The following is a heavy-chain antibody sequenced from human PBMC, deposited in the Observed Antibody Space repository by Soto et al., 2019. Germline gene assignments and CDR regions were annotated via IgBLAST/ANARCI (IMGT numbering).Heavy chain of an antibody. D-gene: IGHD5-18*01. Sequence: SVKVSCKASGYIFTGYYMHWVRQAPGQGLEWMGGFIAMLGTPTYAKKVQGRATISADESLTSSYLELRSLRSEDTGVYFCARGAMANFDYWGQGTVVTVSS. CDR2: FIAMLGTP. CDR3: ARGAMANFDY. V-gene: IGHV1-69*13. J-gene: IGHJ4*02. CDR1: GYIFTGYY.